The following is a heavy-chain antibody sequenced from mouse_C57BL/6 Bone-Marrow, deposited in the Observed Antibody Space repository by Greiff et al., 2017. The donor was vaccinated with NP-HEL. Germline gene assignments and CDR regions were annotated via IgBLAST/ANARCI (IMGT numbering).Heavy chain of an antibody. J-gene: IGHJ4*01. CDR1: GYTFTGYW. CDR2: ILPGSGST. CDR3: ARRYYGSSPYAMDY. Sequence: QVQLQQSGAELMKPGASVKLSCKATGYTFTGYWIEWVKQRPGHGLEWIGEILPGSGSTNYNEKFKSKATLTVDTSSSTAYMQLSSLTSEDSAVYYCARRYYGSSPYAMDYWGQGTSVTVSS. V-gene: IGHV1-9*01. D-gene: IGHD1-1*01.